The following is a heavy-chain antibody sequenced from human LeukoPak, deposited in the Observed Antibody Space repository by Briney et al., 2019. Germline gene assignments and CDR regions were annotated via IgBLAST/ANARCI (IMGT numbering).Heavy chain of an antibody. CDR3: ARPSFTDTDYVWGSYRSYYFDY. Sequence: PSETLSLTCTVSGGSISSSSYYWGWIRQPPGKGLEWIGSIYYSGSTYYNPSLKSRVTISVDTSKNQFSLKLSSVTAADTAVYYCARPSFTDTDYVWGSYRSYYFDYWGQGTLVTVSS. J-gene: IGHJ4*02. CDR2: IYYSGST. D-gene: IGHD3-16*02. V-gene: IGHV4-39*01. CDR1: GGSISSSSYY.